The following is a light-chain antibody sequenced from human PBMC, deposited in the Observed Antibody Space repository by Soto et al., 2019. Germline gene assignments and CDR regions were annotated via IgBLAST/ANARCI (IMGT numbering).Light chain of an antibody. Sequence: EIVMMQSPATLSVSPGERATLSCRASQSLSSSLAWYQQKPGQAPRLLIYDTSSRATGIPDRFSGSGSGTDFTLTISRLEPEDFAVYYCQQYGSSPLTFGGGTKVDIK. CDR2: DTS. CDR1: QSLSSS. CDR3: QQYGSSPLT. V-gene: IGKV3-20*01. J-gene: IGKJ4*01.